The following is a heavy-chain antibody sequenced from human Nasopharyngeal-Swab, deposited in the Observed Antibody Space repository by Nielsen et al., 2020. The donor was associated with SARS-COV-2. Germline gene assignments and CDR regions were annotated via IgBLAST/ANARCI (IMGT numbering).Heavy chain of an antibody. D-gene: IGHD1-26*01. CDR2: IYSGGST. V-gene: IGHV3-53*01. CDR3: ARDRRRIVGATDAFDI. J-gene: IGHJ3*02. Sequence: GGSLRLSCAASGFTVSSSYMSWVRQAPGKGLEWVSVIYSGGSTYYADSVKGRFTISRDNSKNTLYLQMNSLRAEDTAVYYCARDRRRIVGATDAFDIWGQGTMVTVSS. CDR1: GFTVSSSY.